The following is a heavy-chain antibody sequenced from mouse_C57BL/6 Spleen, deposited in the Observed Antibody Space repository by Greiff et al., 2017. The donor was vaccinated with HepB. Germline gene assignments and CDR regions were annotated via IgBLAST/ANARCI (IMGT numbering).Heavy chain of an antibody. CDR3: ARDLGYGNYGYFDV. CDR1: GFTFSSYA. V-gene: IGHV5-4*01. CDR2: ISDGGSYT. D-gene: IGHD2-1*01. J-gene: IGHJ1*03. Sequence: EVKLVESGGGLVKPGGSLKLSCAASGFTFSSYAMSWVRQTPEKRLEWVATISDGGSYTYYPDNVKGRFTISRDNAKNNLYLQMSHLKSEDTAMYYCARDLGYGNYGYFDVWGTGTTVTVSS.